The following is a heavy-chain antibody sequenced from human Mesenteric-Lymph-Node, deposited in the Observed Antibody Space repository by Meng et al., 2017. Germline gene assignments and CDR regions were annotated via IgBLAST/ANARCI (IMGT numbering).Heavy chain of an antibody. V-gene: IGHV4-31*03. D-gene: IGHD2-2*01. CDR1: GGSISSGGYY. CDR2: IYHSGST. J-gene: IGHJ4*02. Sequence: QVQLQESGPGLVKPSQTLSLTCNFSGGSISSGGYYWSWIRQHPGKGLEWIGYIYHSGSTNYNPSLKSRVTISVDKSKNQFSLKLSSVTAADTAMYYCARGGGCSSSSCDLDYWGQGVLVTVSS. CDR3: ARGGGCSSSSCDLDY.